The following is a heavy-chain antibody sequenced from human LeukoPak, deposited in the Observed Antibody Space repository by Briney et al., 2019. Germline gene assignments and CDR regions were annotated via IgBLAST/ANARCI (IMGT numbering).Heavy chain of an antibody. CDR1: GGSFSGYF. V-gene: IGHV4-34*01. J-gene: IGHJ4*02. Sequence: KSSGTLSLTCAVYGGSFSGYFWSWIRQPPGKGLEWIGEINHSGSTKYNPSLKDRVTISVDTSKNQFSLRLSSVTAADTAVYYCASAEPWIHQQIDYWGQGTLVSVSS. CDR3: ASAEPWIHQQIDY. CDR2: INHSGST. D-gene: IGHD5-12*01.